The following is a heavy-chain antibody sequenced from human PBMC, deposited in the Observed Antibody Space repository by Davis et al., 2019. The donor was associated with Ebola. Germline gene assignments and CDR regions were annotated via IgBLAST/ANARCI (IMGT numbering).Heavy chain of an antibody. V-gene: IGHV3-23*01. CDR2: ITGSGSYI. CDR1: GFSFDDYA. Sequence: GGSLRLSCAGSGFSFDDYAMHWVRQAPGKGLEWVAGITGSGSYIEYAESVKGRFTISRDNSKNTLLLEMSSLRDEDTAFYYCAPKMAGSHPFDSWGQGTLVTVSS. D-gene: IGHD5-24*01. J-gene: IGHJ4*02. CDR3: APKMAGSHPFDS.